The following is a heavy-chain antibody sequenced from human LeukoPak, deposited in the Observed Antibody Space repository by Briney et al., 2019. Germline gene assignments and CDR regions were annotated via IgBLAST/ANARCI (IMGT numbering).Heavy chain of an antibody. J-gene: IGHJ4*02. V-gene: IGHV3-48*01. CDR2: ITSSSSTI. CDR3: AREPQDY. Sequence: GGSLRLSCAASGFPLSSYSMNWVRQAPGKGLEWVSYITSSSSTIYYADSVKGRFTISRDNAKNSLYLQMNSLRAEDTAVYYCAREPQDYWGQGTLVIVSS. CDR1: GFPLSSYS.